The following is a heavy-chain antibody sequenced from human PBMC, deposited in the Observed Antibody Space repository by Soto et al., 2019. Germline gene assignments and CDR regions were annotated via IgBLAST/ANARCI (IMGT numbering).Heavy chain of an antibody. Sequence: QVQLQESGPGLVKPSQTLSLTCTVSGGSISSGGYYWSWIRQHPGKGLEWIGYIYYSGSTYYNPSLKSRVTISVDTSKNQFSLKLSSVTAAETAVYYCARALGYFTNGVCAGLDYWGQGTLVTVSS. CDR3: ARALGYFTNGVCAGLDY. D-gene: IGHD2-8*01. J-gene: IGHJ4*02. V-gene: IGHV4-31*03. CDR2: IYYSGST. CDR1: GGSISSGGYY.